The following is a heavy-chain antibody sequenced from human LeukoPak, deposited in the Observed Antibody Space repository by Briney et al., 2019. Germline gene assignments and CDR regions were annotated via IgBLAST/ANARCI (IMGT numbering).Heavy chain of an antibody. Sequence: GSLRLSCAGSGFTVSSNYMSWVRQAPGKGLEWVSVIYSGGSTYYADSVKGRFTISRDNSKNTLYLQMNSLRAEDTAMYYCARDRNTGYGMDVWGQGTTVTVSS. CDR2: IYSGGST. D-gene: IGHD2-8*02. J-gene: IGHJ6*02. CDR1: GFTVSSNY. CDR3: ARDRNTGYGMDV. V-gene: IGHV3-53*01.